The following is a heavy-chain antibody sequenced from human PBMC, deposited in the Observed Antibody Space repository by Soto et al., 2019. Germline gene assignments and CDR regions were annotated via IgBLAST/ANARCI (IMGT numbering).Heavy chain of an antibody. V-gene: IGHV3-30*18. J-gene: IGHJ4*02. D-gene: IGHD1-26*01. CDR1: GFDFTYYA. Sequence: QVQLVESGGGAVQPGESLRLSCVASGFDFTYYAMHWVRQAPGKGLESVAVMSSDGSKIHHTDSVKGRFTISRDNSKNTKYLQMNSLRKEDTAVYFCVKDEGVGVTLGLFDNRGQGTLVSVTS. CDR3: VKDEGVGVTLGLFDN. CDR2: MSSDGSKI.